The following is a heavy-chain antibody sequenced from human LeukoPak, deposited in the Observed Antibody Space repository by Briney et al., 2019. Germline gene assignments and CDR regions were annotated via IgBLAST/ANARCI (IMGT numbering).Heavy chain of an antibody. CDR1: GFTFSSYG. V-gene: IGHV3-30*02. CDR2: IRYDGSNK. D-gene: IGHD1-14*01. Sequence: GGSLRLSCAASGFTFSSYGMHWVRQAPAKGLEWVAFIRYDGSNKYYADSAKGRFTISRDNSKNTLYLQMNSLRAEETAVYYCAKDTTPPKAGFDPWGQGTLVTVSS. J-gene: IGHJ5*02. CDR3: AKDTTPPKAGFDP.